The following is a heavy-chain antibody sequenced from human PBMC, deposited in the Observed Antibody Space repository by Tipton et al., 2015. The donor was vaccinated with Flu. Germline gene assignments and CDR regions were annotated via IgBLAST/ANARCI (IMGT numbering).Heavy chain of an antibody. D-gene: IGHD5-18*01. CDR2: IYYSGST. CDR3: ARDRDTAMVTDYYSYAMDV. CDR1: GGSISSGGYY. Sequence: TLSLTCTVSGGSISSGGYYWSWIRQHPGKGLEWIGYIYYSGSTFYNPSLKSRVTISVDTSKNQFSLNLSSVTAADTAVYYCARDRDTAMVTDYYSYAMDVWGQGTTVTVSS. J-gene: IGHJ6*02. V-gene: IGHV4-31*03.